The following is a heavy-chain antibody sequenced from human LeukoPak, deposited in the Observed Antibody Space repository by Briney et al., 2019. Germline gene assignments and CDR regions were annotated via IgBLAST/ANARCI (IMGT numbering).Heavy chain of an antibody. V-gene: IGHV4-4*07. CDR1: GDSISGLY. CDR3: ARGLPSYGDYVDYYFYMDV. J-gene: IGHJ6*03. CDR2: ISTSGST. Sequence: SDTLSLTCTVSGDSISGLYWSWIRQPAGKGLQWIGRISTSGSTNFHPSLKSRVTMSVDRSTNEFSLTVRSVTAADTALYYCARGLPSYGDYVDYYFYMDVWGKGTTVTVSS. D-gene: IGHD4-17*01.